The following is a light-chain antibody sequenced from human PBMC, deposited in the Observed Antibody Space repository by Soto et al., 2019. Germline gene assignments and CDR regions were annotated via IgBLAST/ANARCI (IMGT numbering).Light chain of an antibody. Sequence: QSVLTQPRSVSGSPGQSVTVSCTGTSRDVGIYNYVSWYQQRPGTAPKVMIYDVTKRPSGVPDRFSGSKSTNTASLTISGIQADDEADYYCCSYAGNYTLLFGGGTQLTVL. V-gene: IGLV2-11*01. J-gene: IGLJ2*01. CDR2: DVT. CDR1: SRDVGIYNY. CDR3: CSYAGNYTLL.